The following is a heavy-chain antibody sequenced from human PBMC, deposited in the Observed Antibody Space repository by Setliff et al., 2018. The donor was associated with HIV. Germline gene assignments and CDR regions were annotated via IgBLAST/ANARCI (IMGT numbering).Heavy chain of an antibody. D-gene: IGHD3-9*01. CDR1: GGSISTYF. Sequence: PSETLSLTCTVSGGSISTYFWTWIRQPPGKGLEWIGYIYTSGSTNYNPSLKSRVTISVDTSKNQFSLKLSSVTAADTALYYCARNKDRYGAIDYWGQGTLVTVSS. CDR2: IYTSGST. CDR3: ARNKDRYGAIDY. J-gene: IGHJ4*02. V-gene: IGHV4-59*01.